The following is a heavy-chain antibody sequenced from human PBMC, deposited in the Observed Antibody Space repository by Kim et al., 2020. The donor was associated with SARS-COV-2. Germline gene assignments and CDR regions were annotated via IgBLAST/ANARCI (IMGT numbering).Heavy chain of an antibody. V-gene: IGHV3-21*01. CDR3: AGPMVVAATSSYYYGMDV. CDR1: GFTFSSYS. CDR2: ISSSSSYI. D-gene: IGHD2-15*01. J-gene: IGHJ6*02. Sequence: GGSLRLSCAASGFTFSSYSMNWVRQAPGKGLEWVSSISSSSSYIYYADSVKGRFTISRDNAKNSLYLQMNSLRAEDTAVYYCAGPMVVAATSSYYYGMDVWGQGTTVTVSS.